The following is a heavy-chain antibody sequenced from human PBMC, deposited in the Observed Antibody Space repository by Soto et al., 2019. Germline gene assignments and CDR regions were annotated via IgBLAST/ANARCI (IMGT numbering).Heavy chain of an antibody. CDR2: ISAYNGNT. CDR1: GYTFTSYG. D-gene: IGHD3-22*01. Sequence: ASGKVSCKASGYTFTSYGISWVRQAPGQGLEWMGWISAYNGNTNYAQKLQGRVTMTTGTSTSTAYMELRSLRSDDTAVYYCARDGMPADSSGPISGPWGQGTLVTVSS. V-gene: IGHV1-18*01. CDR3: ARDGMPADSSGPISGP. J-gene: IGHJ5*02.